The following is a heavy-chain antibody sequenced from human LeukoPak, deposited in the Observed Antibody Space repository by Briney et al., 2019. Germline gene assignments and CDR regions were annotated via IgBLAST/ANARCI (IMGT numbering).Heavy chain of an antibody. CDR2: AFYTGSI. D-gene: IGHD4-17*01. CDR1: GGSIRGHW. CDR3: ARRNTADASIDF. Sequence: NTSETLSLTCTVSGGSIRGHWWAWVRQPPGRGLEWIGDAFYTGSINYSPSLKSRLTQSLDTSRNLFSLDLRSVTAADTAIYYCARRNTADASIDFWGQGTLVSASS. J-gene: IGHJ4*02. V-gene: IGHV4-59*08.